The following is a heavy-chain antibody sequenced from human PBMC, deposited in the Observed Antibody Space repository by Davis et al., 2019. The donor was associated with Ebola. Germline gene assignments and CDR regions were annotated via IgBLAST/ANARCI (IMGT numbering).Heavy chain of an antibody. CDR3: ARAATVGAWFDP. Sequence: SETLSLTCTVSGGSISSYYWSWIRQPPGKGLEWIGYIYYSGSANYNPSLKSRVTISLDTSKNQFSLKLSSVTAADTAVYYCARAATVGAWFDPWGQGTLVTVSS. CDR2: IYYSGSA. J-gene: IGHJ5*02. V-gene: IGHV4-59*01. CDR1: GGSISSYY. D-gene: IGHD4-11*01.